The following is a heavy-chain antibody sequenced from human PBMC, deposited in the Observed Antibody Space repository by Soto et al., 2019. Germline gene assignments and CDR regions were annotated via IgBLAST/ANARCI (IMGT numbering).Heavy chain of an antibody. D-gene: IGHD2-15*01. V-gene: IGHV3-74*03. J-gene: IGHJ4*02. CDR2: INSDASSK. Sequence: PGGSLRLSCAASGLTFSRTWMHWVRQAPGKGLEWVARINSDASSKTYADAVKGRFTISRDNATATVYLHMSSMSLEDTAVYYFARELNDSPYSFDYWGQATLVTVSS. CDR3: ARELNDSPYSFDY. CDR1: GLTFSRTW.